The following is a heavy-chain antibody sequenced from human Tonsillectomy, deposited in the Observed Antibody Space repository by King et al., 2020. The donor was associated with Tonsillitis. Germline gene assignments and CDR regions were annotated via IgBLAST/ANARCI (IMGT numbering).Heavy chain of an antibody. J-gene: IGHJ4*02. D-gene: IGHD4-17*01. CDR2: INHSGST. CDR3: ARGLHDYGGNDY. CDR1: GGSFSGYY. Sequence: VQLQQWGAGLLKPSETLSLTCAVYGGSFSGYYWSWIRQPPGKGLEWIGEINHSGSTNYNPSLKSRVTISVDTSKNQFSLKLSSVTAADTAVYYCARGLHDYGGNDYWGQGTLVTVSS. V-gene: IGHV4-34*01.